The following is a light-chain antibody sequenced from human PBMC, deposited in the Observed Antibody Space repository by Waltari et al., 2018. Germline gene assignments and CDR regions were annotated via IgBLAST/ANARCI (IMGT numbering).Light chain of an antibody. J-gene: IGLJ2*01. CDR1: RRDVWSFHL. Sequence: QSALTQPASVSGSPGMSITISCNGTRRDVWSFHLVSWYQQHPGKAPQLIIFEVTKRPSGVSVRFSGSKSDNTASLTISGLQAEDEADYFCCSYASFSTMIFGGGTKVTVL. CDR3: CSYASFSTMI. V-gene: IGLV2-23*02. CDR2: EVT.